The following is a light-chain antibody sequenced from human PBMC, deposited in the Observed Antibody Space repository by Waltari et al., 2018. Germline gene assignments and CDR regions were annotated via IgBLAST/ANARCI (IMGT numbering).Light chain of an antibody. CDR1: ASNIGGNL. J-gene: IGLJ3*02. Sequence: QSVLTQPPSASGTPGQRVSISCSGSASNIGGNLVTRYQQLPGTAPKLLIYRSDLRPSGVPDRFSGSKSGTSASLAISGLQSEDEADYFCASWDDSLNGHWVFGGGTKVTVL. CDR3: ASWDDSLNGHWV. V-gene: IGLV1-44*01. CDR2: RSD.